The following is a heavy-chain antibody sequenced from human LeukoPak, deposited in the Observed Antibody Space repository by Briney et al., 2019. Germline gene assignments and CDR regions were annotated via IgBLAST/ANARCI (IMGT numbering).Heavy chain of an antibody. D-gene: IGHD4-17*01. CDR3: ATFQGTYGDNENDY. V-gene: IGHV1-69*13. CDR2: IIPMINTP. CDR1: GGTFRSYA. Sequence: SVKVSCKASGGTFRSYAITWVRQAPGKGLEWMGGIIPMINTPKYAQKFQGRVSITADESTSTGYMEVSSLRSEDTAVYYCATFQGTYGDNENDYWGQGTLVTVSP. J-gene: IGHJ4*02.